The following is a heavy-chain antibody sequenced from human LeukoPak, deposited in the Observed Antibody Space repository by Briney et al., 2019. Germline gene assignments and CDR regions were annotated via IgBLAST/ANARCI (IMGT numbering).Heavy chain of an antibody. J-gene: IGHJ5*02. V-gene: IGHV1-3*03. D-gene: IGHD1-26*01. CDR1: GYTFTSYA. CDR2: INAGNGNT. Sequence: ASVKVSCKASGYTFTSYAMHWVRQAPGQRLEWMGWINAGNGNTKYSQEFQGRGTITRDTSASTAYMELSSLRSEDMAVYYCARAIVGATTFGENWFDPWGQGTLVTVSS. CDR3: ARAIVGATTFGENWFDP.